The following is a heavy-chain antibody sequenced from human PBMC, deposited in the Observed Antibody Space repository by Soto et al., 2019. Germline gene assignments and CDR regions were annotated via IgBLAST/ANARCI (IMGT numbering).Heavy chain of an antibody. J-gene: IGHJ4*02. V-gene: IGHV4-39*01. D-gene: IGHD5-18*01. CDR2: IYYSGST. CDR1: GGSISSSSYD. Sequence: SETLSLSFTVSGGSISSSSYDVCWIRQPPGKGLEWIGSIYYSGSTYYNPSLKSRVTISVDTSKNQFSLKLSSVTAADTAVYYCARHAIPTKARIKLWLDYWGQRTLVTVSS. CDR3: ARHAIPTKARIKLWLDY.